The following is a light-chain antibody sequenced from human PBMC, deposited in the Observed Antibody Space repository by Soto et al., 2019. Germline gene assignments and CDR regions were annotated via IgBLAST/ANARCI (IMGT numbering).Light chain of an antibody. J-gene: IGKJ4*01. CDR1: QSVLYSTNNKNY. Sequence: DVVMTQSPDSLAVSLGERATINCKSSQSVLYSTNNKNYLAWYQQKPGQPPKLLIYWASTLESGVPDRFSGSGSGTDCTLIIVSLQAEDVAVYYCQQYYSIPLTCGGGTKVEIK. CDR3: QQYYSIPLT. CDR2: WAS. V-gene: IGKV4-1*01.